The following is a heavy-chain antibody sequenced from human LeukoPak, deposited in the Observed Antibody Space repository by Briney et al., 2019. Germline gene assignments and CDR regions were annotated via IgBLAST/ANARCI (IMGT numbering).Heavy chain of an antibody. V-gene: IGHV3-33*01. CDR2: IWYDGSKK. D-gene: IGHD5-18*01. Sequence: GGSLRLSCAASGFTFSSYGMHWVRQAPGKGLEWVAVIWYDGSKKYYADSVKGRFTISRDNSKNTLYLQMNSLRAEDTAVYYCAMNTANDHDAFDIWGQGTMVTVSS. J-gene: IGHJ3*02. CDR3: AMNTANDHDAFDI. CDR1: GFTFSSYG.